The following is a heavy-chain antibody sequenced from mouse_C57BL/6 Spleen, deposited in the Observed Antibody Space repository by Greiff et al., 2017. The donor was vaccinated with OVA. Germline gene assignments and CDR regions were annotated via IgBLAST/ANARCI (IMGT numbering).Heavy chain of an antibody. Sequence: QVQLQQSGAELVRPGASVTLSCKASGYTFTDYEMHWVKQTPVHGLEWIGAIDPETGGTAYNQKFKGKAILTADKSSSTAYMELRSLTSEDSAVYYCTRDEIRLVPYYFDYWGQGTTLTVSS. CDR3: TRDEIRLVPYYFDY. D-gene: IGHD2-10*02. CDR2: IDPETGGT. CDR1: GYTFTDYE. V-gene: IGHV1-15*01. J-gene: IGHJ2*01.